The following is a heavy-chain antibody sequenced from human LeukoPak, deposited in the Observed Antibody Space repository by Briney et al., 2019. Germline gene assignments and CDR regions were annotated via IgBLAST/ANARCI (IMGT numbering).Heavy chain of an antibody. D-gene: IGHD3-10*01. CDR1: GFTFSSYD. J-gene: IGHJ6*02. V-gene: IGHV3-13*01. CDR2: IGTAGDT. Sequence: PGVSLRLSCAASGFTFSSYDMHWVRQDTGKGLGWVSAIGTAGDTYYPGSVKGRFTISRENAKNSLYLQMNSLRAGDTAAYYCAREATRFGELRGPLDYYGMDVWGQGTTVTVSS. CDR3: AREATRFGELRGPLDYYGMDV.